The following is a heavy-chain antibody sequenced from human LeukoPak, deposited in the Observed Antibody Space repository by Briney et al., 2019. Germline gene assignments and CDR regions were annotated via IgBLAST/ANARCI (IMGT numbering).Heavy chain of an antibody. CDR2: IYSGGST. D-gene: IGHD6-19*01. CDR1: GFTVSSNY. J-gene: IGHJ6*02. Sequence: GGSLRLSCAASGFTVSSNYMSWVRQAPGKGLEWVSVIYSGGSTYYADSVKGRFTISRDNSKNTLYLQMNSLRAEDTAVYYCARDRLIAVAGQTLNYYYYGMDVWGQGTTVTVSS. V-gene: IGHV3-66*01. CDR3: ARDRLIAVAGQTLNYYYYGMDV.